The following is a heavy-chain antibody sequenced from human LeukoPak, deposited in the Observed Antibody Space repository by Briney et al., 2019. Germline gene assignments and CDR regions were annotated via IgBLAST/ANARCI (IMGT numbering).Heavy chain of an antibody. CDR1: GYGFFGYW. CDR2: IYPDNPRT. D-gene: IGHD3-10*01. CDR3: VRFSGSSLDKIWFDP. Sequence: KRGESLKISCQGSGYGFFGYWIGWVRQAPGKGLDWVGIIYPDNPRTIYSPSFQGQVTISADQSVSTAYLQWSSLKASDSAIYYCVRFSGSSLDKIWFDPWGQGTLVTVSS. V-gene: IGHV5-51*01. J-gene: IGHJ5*02.